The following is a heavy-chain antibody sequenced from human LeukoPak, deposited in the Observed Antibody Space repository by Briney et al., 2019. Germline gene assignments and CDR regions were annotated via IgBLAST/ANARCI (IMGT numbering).Heavy chain of an antibody. V-gene: IGHV4-39*02. D-gene: IGHD5-24*01. Sequence: TPSETLSLTCTVSGGSITSSSFYWGWVRQPPGKGLEWIGSIYFSGNTYYNPSLKSRLTISVDTSKNQFSLNLSSVTAADTAVYYCARDRRREMATIFAVLPTYFDYWGQGTLVTVSS. CDR1: GGSITSSSFY. CDR2: IYFSGNT. J-gene: IGHJ4*02. CDR3: ARDRRREMATIFAVLPTYFDY.